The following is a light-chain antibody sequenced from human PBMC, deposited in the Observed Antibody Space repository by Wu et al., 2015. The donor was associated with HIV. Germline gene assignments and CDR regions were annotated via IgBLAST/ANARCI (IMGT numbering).Light chain of an antibody. J-gene: IGKJ2*01. CDR2: RTS. Sequence: DIQMTQSPSTLSAYIGDRVTIACRASQIITTSLAWFQQKPGKAPKLLISRTSILEGGVPSRFSGGGSGTEFTLTINGLQPDDFATYYCQQYSTFSVTFGQGTKLEIK. CDR1: QIITTS. V-gene: IGKV1-5*03. CDR3: QQYSTFSVT.